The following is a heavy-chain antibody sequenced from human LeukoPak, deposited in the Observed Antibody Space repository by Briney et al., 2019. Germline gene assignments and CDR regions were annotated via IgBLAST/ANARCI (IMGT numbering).Heavy chain of an antibody. CDR2: ISYDGSNK. CDR3: AKPSS. Sequence: GGSLRLSCAASGFTFSSYGMHWVRQAPGKGLEWVAVISYDGSNKYYADSVKGRFTISRDNSKNTLYLQMNSLRAEDTAVYYCAKPSSWGQGTLVTVSS. J-gene: IGHJ5*02. V-gene: IGHV3-30*18. CDR1: GFTFSSYG. D-gene: IGHD2-2*01.